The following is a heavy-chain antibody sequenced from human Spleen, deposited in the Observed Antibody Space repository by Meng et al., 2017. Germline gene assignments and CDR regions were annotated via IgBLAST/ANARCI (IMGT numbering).Heavy chain of an antibody. D-gene: IGHD3-22*01. CDR3: VRLYYDSRGYYWFAP. V-gene: IGHV4-4*02. Sequence: QVQLQESGPGLVKPSGTLSLACAVSGVSISSSNWWSWFRQSPGKGLEWIGEIYHSGSSNYNPSLKSRVTMSVDKSKNHFSMDLNSVTAADTAVYYCVRLYYDSRGYYWFAPWGQGTLVTVSS. CDR2: IYHSGSS. J-gene: IGHJ5*02. CDR1: GVSISSSNW.